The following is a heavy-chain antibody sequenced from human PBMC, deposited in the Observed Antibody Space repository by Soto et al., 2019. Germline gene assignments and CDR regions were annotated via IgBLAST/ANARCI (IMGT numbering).Heavy chain of an antibody. D-gene: IGHD6-19*01. V-gene: IGHV3-23*01. CDR1: GFTFSSHA. CDR2: INVRGGNT. CDR3: AKALSGDGWSKTDY. J-gene: IGHJ4*02. Sequence: EVQLLESGGGLVQPGGSLRLSCAASGFTFSSHAMNWVRQAPGKGLEWVSTINVRGGNTYYADSVRGRFTISRDNSKNTLHLQMNSLRGEDAAVYYCAKALSGDGWSKTDYWGQGTLVTVSS.